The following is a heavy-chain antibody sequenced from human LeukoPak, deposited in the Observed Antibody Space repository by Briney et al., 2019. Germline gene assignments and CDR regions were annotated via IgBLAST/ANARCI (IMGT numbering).Heavy chain of an antibody. CDR2: IYWNDDK. CDR1: CFSLRTSGVG. CDR3: ARATYYDFWSGYPPLDY. Sequence: SGPTLVKPTQTLTLTCTFSCFSLRTSGVGVGWIRQPPGKALEWLALIYWNDDKRYSPSLKSRLTITKDTSKNQVVLTMTNMDPVDTATYYCARATYYDFWSGYPPLDYWGQGTLVTVSS. D-gene: IGHD3-3*01. J-gene: IGHJ4*02. V-gene: IGHV2-5*01.